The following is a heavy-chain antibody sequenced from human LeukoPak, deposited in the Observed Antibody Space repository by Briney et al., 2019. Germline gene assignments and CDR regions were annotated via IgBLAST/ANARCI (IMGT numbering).Heavy chain of an antibody. D-gene: IGHD7-27*01. CDR2: IYYSGST. Sequence: SETLSLTCTVSGGSISSYYWSWIRQPPGKGLEWIGSIYYSGSTYYNPSLKSRVTISVDTSKNQFSLKLSSVTAADTAVYYCARDQLGMIFYFDCWGQGTLVTVSS. CDR1: GGSISSYY. V-gene: IGHV4-39*02. J-gene: IGHJ4*02. CDR3: ARDQLGMIFYFDC.